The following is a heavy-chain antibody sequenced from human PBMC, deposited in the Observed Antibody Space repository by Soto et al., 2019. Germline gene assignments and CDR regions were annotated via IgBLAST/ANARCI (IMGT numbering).Heavy chain of an antibody. J-gene: IGHJ4*02. CDR1: GFTFSSYV. CDR2: IGGGGGAT. D-gene: IGHD4-17*01. CDR3: GKDGLTVDERLDY. V-gene: IGHV3-23*01. Sequence: EVQLLESGGGLVQPGGSLRLSCAASGFTFSSYVMSWVRQAPGKGLEWVSTIGGGGGATYYADSVKGRFTISRDNSKNVLYLQMNSVRAEDTAVYYCGKDGLTVDERLDYWGQGTLVTVSS.